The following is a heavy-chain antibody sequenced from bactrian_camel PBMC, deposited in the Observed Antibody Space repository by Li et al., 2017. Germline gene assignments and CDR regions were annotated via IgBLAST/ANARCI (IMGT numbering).Heavy chain of an antibody. CDR1: GMTAASYS. D-gene: IGHD5*01. CDR2: IYPPIHFS. CDR3: AAEWPLAEAQNGFRSRGSLVVRTGEALSRYND. J-gene: IGHJ4*01. V-gene: IGHV3S1*01. Sequence: VESGGGSVLAGGSLRLFCVHSGMTAASYSMAWFRQAPGKEREGVAVIYPPIHFSHYADSVKGRFAISQDNAKNTVSLQMNGLKPEDTAMYYCAAEWPLAEAQNGFRSRGSLVVRTGEALSRYNDWGQGTQVTVS.